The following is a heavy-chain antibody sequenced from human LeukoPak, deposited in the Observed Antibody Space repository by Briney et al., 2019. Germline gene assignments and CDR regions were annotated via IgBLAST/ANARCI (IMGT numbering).Heavy chain of an antibody. CDR3: ASGRDGYNSFDY. J-gene: IGHJ4*02. CDR2: INHSGST. CDR1: GGSFSGYY. Sequence: SETLSLTCAVYGGSFSGYYWSWIRQPPGKGLGWIGEINHSGSTNYNPSLKSRVTISVDTSKNQFSLKLSSVTAADTAVYYCASGRDGYNSFDYWGQGTLVTVSS. V-gene: IGHV4-34*01. D-gene: IGHD5-24*01.